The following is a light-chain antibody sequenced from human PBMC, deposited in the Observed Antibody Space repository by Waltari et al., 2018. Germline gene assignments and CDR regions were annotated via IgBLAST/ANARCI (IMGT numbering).Light chain of an antibody. Sequence: QSALTQPASVSGSPGQSITIPCAGTSRDVGNYNVVSWYQQHPGKVPKLIIYEVTQRPSGVSDRFSGSKSGNTASLTISGLQPEDEANYYCCSYAGGGTPRLLFGGGTEVTVL. CDR2: EVT. CDR1: SRDVGNYNV. J-gene: IGLJ2*01. CDR3: CSYAGGGTPRLL. V-gene: IGLV2-23*02.